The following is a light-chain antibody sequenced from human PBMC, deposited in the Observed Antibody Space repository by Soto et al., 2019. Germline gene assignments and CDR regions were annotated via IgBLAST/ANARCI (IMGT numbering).Light chain of an antibody. CDR2: KNN. V-gene: IGLV1-47*01. CDR3: AAWVANLSGYV. CDR1: SSNIGTDD. J-gene: IGLJ1*01. Sequence: QSVLTQPPSASGTPGQRVTISCSGSSSNIGTDDVFWYLQFPGTAPKLLIYKNNQRPSGVSDRFSGSKSGTSASLAISGLRSEDEADYYCAAWVANLSGYVFGTGTKVTVL.